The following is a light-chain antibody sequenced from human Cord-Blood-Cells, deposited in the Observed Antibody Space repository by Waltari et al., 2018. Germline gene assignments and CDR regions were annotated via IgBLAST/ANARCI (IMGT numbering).Light chain of an antibody. CDR1: SSNIGAGYD. CDR2: GNS. Sequence: QSVLTQPPSVSGAPGQRVTISCTGSSSNIGAGYDVQWYQQLPGTAPKLLIYGNSNRPSGVPDRFSGSKSGTSASLAITGLQAEDEADYYCQSYDSSLSGPLFGGGTKLTVL. V-gene: IGLV1-40*01. CDR3: QSYDSSLSGPL. J-gene: IGLJ2*01.